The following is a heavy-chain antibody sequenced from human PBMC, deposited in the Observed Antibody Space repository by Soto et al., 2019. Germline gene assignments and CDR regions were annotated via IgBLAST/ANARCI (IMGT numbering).Heavy chain of an antibody. J-gene: IGHJ5*02. CDR2: ISIGSTTI. CDR1: GFTVSTYS. CDR3: ARDNGMAGSFDP. D-gene: IGHD2-8*01. Sequence: PGGSLRLSCSASGFTVSTYSMNWGRQAPGKGLEWIAYISIGSTTIFYADSVKGRFTISRDNAKSSLYLQMNSLRDEDTAVYFCARDNGMAGSFDPWGQGTLVTVSS. V-gene: IGHV3-48*02.